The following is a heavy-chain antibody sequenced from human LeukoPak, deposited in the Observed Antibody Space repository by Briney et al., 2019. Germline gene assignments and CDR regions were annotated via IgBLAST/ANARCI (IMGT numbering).Heavy chain of an antibody. CDR2: IYHSGST. CDR1: GGSISSSSYY. Sequence: PSETLSLTCTVSGGSISSSSYYWGWIRQPPGKGLEWIGSIYHSGSTYYNPSLKSRVTISVDRSKNQFSLKLSSVTAADTAVYYCARAPRYYYDSSGREKNDAFDIWGQGTMVTVSS. J-gene: IGHJ3*02. CDR3: ARAPRYYYDSSGREKNDAFDI. D-gene: IGHD3-22*01. V-gene: IGHV4-39*07.